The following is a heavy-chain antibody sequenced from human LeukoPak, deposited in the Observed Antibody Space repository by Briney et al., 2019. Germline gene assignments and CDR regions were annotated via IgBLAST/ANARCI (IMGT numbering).Heavy chain of an antibody. D-gene: IGHD6-13*01. CDR2: IYYSGST. CDR1: GGSISSSSYY. J-gene: IGHJ4*02. Sequence: PSETLSLTCTVSGGSISSSSYYWGWIRQPPGKGLEWIGSIYYSGSTYYNPSLKSRVTISVDTSKNQFSLKLSSVTAADTAVYYCARHTYSSSWYPTYWGQGTLVTVSS. CDR3: ARHTYSSSWYPTY. V-gene: IGHV4-39*01.